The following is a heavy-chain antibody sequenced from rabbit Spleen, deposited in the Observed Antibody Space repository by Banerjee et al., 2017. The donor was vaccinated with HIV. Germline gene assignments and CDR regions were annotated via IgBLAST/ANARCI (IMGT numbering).Heavy chain of an antibody. CDR1: GFSFSSSYW. CDR3: ARDQDTNFHYFNL. Sequence: QEQLVESGGGLVQPTGSLTLTCTASGFSFSSSYWICWVRQAPGKGLEWIACIDGGSSGSTYYARWAKGRFTISKTSSTTVTLQMTSLTAADTATYFCARDQDTNFHYFNLWGPGTLVTVS. J-gene: IGHJ4*01. CDR2: IDGGSSGST. V-gene: IGHV1S45*01. D-gene: IGHD1-1*01.